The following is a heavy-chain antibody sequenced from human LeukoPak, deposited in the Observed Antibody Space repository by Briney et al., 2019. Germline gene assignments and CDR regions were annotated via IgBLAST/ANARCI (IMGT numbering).Heavy chain of an antibody. Sequence: PGRSLRLSCAASGFTFSSYAMSWVRQAPGKGLEWVAVISYDGSNKYYADSVKGRFTISRDNSKNTLYLQMNSLRAEDTAVYYCAKGTIDYWGQGTLVTVSS. V-gene: IGHV3-30*18. D-gene: IGHD2-2*01. CDR3: AKGTIDY. J-gene: IGHJ4*02. CDR2: ISYDGSNK. CDR1: GFTFSSYA.